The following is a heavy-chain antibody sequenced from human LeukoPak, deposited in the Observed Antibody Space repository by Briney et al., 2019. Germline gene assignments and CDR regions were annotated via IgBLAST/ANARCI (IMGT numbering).Heavy chain of an antibody. CDR2: ISAYNGNT. J-gene: IGHJ6*03. CDR1: GYTFTSYG. D-gene: IGHD5-12*01. Sequence: ASVKASCKASGYTFTSYGISWVRQAPGQGLEWMGWISAYNGNTNYAQKLQGRVTMTTDTSTSTAYMELRSLRSDDTAVYYCARLGYVGYYYYYMDVWGKGTTVTVSS. V-gene: IGHV1-18*01. CDR3: ARLGYVGYYYYYMDV.